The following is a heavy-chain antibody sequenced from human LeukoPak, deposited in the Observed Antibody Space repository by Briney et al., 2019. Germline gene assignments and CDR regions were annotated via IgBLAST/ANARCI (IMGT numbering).Heavy chain of an antibody. J-gene: IGHJ4*02. Sequence: SETLPLTCAVYGGSFSGYYWSWIRQPPGKGLEWIGEINHSGSTNYNPSLKSRVTISVDTSKNQFSLKLSSVTAADTAVYYCASTILWFGEAPKRAYDYWGQGTLVTVSS. CDR3: ASTILWFGEAPKRAYDY. CDR1: GGSFSGYY. D-gene: IGHD3-10*01. CDR2: INHSGST. V-gene: IGHV4-34*01.